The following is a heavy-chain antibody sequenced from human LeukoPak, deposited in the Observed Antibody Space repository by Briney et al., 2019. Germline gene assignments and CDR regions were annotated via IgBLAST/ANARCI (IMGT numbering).Heavy chain of an antibody. CDR1: GGSISSGGYY. CDR2: IYSSGST. V-gene: IGHV4-31*03. D-gene: IGHD5-12*01. CDR3: ARNIVATIRYFDY. J-gene: IGHJ4*02. Sequence: SQTLSLTCTVSGGSISSGGYYWSWIRQHPGKGLEWIGYIYSSGSTYYNPSLKSRVTISVDTSKNQFSLKLSSVTAADTAVYYCARNIVATIRYFDYWGQGTLVTVSS.